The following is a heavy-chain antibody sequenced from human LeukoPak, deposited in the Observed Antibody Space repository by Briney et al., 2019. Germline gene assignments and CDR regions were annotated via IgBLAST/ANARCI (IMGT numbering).Heavy chain of an antibody. V-gene: IGHV1-3*01. CDR3: ARDLYGDYDIGY. D-gene: IGHD4-17*01. CDR1: GYTFTSYA. Sequence: ASVKVSCKASGYTFTSYAMNWVRQAPGQGLEWMGWINADNGLTEYSQRFQGRVTITRDTSASTAYMELSSLRSEDTAVYYCARDLYGDYDIGYWGQGTLVTVSS. CDR2: INADNGLT. J-gene: IGHJ4*02.